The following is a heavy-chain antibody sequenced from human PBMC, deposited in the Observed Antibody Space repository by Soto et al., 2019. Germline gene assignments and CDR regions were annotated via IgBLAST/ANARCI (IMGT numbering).Heavy chain of an antibody. CDR3: ARHFDYSNANWFDP. J-gene: IGHJ5*02. CDR1: GGSISSSSYY. Sequence: PSETLSLTCTVSGGSISSSSYYWGWIRQPPGKGLEWIGSIYYSGSTYYNPSLKSRVTISVDTSKNQFSLKLSSVTAADTAVYYCARHFDYSNANWFDPWGQGTLVNVSS. V-gene: IGHV4-39*01. CDR2: IYYSGST. D-gene: IGHD4-4*01.